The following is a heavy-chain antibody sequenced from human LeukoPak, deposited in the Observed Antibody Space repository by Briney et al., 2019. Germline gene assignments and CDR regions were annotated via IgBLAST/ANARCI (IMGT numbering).Heavy chain of an antibody. D-gene: IGHD2-2*01. Sequence: ASVKVSCKTSGYTFTGFYMHWVRQAPGQGLEWMGWINPDSGGTNYAQKFQGRVTMTRDTSSRTVYMELSRLRSDDTAVFYCARGGTYCSSNTCPDYWGQGTLVTVSS. V-gene: IGHV1-2*02. CDR1: GYTFTGFY. J-gene: IGHJ4*02. CDR3: ARGGTYCSSNTCPDY. CDR2: INPDSGGT.